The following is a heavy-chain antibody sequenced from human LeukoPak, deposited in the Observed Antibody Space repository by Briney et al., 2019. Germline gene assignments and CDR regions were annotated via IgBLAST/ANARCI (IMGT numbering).Heavy chain of an antibody. J-gene: IGHJ4*02. V-gene: IGHV4-4*07. CDR2: IYTSGST. CDR1: GDSISSYS. Sequence: PSGTLSLTCTVSGDSISSYSWSWIRLPAGKGLEWIGRIYTSGSTNYNPSLKSRVTISVDKSKNQISLKLTSVTAADTAVYYCAREGQLVSYYFDYWGLGTLVPVPS. CDR3: AREGQLVSYYFDY. D-gene: IGHD6-13*01.